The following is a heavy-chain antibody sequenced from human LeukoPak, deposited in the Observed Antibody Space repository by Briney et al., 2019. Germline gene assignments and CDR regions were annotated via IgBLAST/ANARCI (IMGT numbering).Heavy chain of an antibody. D-gene: IGHD1-26*01. CDR2: ISSSSSTI. CDR3: ARDDGSYYGDAFDI. J-gene: IGHJ3*02. Sequence: GGSLRLSCAASGFTFSSYAMSWVRQAPGKGLEWVSYISSSSSTIYYADSVKGRFTISRDNAKNSLYLQMNSLRAEDTAVYYCARDDGSYYGDAFDIWGQGTMVTVSS. V-gene: IGHV3-48*01. CDR1: GFTFSSYA.